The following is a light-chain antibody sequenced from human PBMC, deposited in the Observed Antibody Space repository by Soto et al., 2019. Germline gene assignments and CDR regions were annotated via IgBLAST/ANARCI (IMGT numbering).Light chain of an antibody. CDR3: QSYDNSLSAYV. Sequence: QSVLTQPPSVSRAPGQRVTISCTGSSSNIGAGYDVHWYQQLPGTAPKLLIYDNTNRPSGVPDRFSGSKSGTSSSLAITGLQAADEADYYCQSYDNSLSAYVFGTGTKLTVL. J-gene: IGLJ1*01. CDR2: DNT. V-gene: IGLV1-40*01. CDR1: SSNIGAGYD.